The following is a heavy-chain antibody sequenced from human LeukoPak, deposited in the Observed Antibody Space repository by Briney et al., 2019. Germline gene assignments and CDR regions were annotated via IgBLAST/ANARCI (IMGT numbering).Heavy chain of an antibody. CDR1: GFTVSNNF. CDR3: AKEQTSSGYFDY. CDR2: IYSGGNT. D-gene: IGHD3-10*01. Sequence: GGSLRLSCAASGFTVSNNFMSWVRQAPGKGLEWVSGIYSGGNTYYADSVRGRFTISRLSSKNTLYLEMNSLTTDDTAVYYCAKEQTSSGYFDYWGQGTLVTVSS. J-gene: IGHJ4*02. V-gene: IGHV3-53*04.